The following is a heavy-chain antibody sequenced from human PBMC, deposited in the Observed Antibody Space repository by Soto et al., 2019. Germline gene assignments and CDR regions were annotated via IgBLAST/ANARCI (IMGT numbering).Heavy chain of an antibody. Sequence: GGSLRLSCAASGFTFSSYGMHWVRQAPGKGLEWMAVIWYDGSNKYYADSVKGRFTISRDNSKNTLYLQMNSLRAEDTAVYYCARDGDYYDSSGYYDFDYWGQGTLVTVSS. J-gene: IGHJ4*02. CDR3: ARDGDYYDSSGYYDFDY. CDR1: GFTFSSYG. CDR2: IWYDGSNK. D-gene: IGHD3-22*01. V-gene: IGHV3-33*01.